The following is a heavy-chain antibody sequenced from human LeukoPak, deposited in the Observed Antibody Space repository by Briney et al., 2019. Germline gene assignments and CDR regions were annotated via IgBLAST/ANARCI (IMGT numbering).Heavy chain of an antibody. CDR3: AKPQDYYDSSGYSSHYDY. Sequence: GGSLRLSCAASGFTFSSYAMSWVRQAPGKGLEWVSAISGSGGSTYYADSVKGRFTISRDNSKNTLYLQMNSLRAEDTAVYYCAKPQDYYDSSGYSSHYDYWGQGTLATVSS. V-gene: IGHV3-23*01. CDR1: GFTFSSYA. CDR2: ISGSGGST. J-gene: IGHJ4*02. D-gene: IGHD3-22*01.